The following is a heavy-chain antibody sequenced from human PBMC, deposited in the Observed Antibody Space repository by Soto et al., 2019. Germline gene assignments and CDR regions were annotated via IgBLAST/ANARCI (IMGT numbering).Heavy chain of an antibody. D-gene: IGHD3-22*01. V-gene: IGHV3-7*04. CDR2: IKPDGSEK. CDR1: GFTFSSHW. Sequence: QLVESGGGLVQPGGSLRLSCAASGFTFSSHWMSWVRQAPGKGLEWVANIKPDGSEKWYVDSVKGRFTISRDNAKNSLYLQMNSLRAEDTAVYYCARGGYYDSSGPFSDAFDIWGQGTMVTVSS. J-gene: IGHJ3*02. CDR3: ARGGYYDSSGPFSDAFDI.